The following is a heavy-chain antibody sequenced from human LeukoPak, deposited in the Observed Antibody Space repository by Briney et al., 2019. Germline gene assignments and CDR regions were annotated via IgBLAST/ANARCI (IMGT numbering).Heavy chain of an antibody. CDR1: GYSISSGYY. D-gene: IGHD6-19*01. CDR2: IYHSGST. J-gene: IGHJ3*02. Sequence: KPSETLSLTCAVSGYSISSGYYWGWIRQPPGKGLEWIGSIYHSGSTYYNPSLKSRVTISVDTSKNQFSLKLSSVTAADTAVYYCARHWYSSGWYQDAFDIWGQGTMVTVSS. V-gene: IGHV4-38-2*01. CDR3: ARHWYSSGWYQDAFDI.